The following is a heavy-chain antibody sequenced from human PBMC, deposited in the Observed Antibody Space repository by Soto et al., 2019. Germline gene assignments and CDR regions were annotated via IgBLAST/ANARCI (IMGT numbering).Heavy chain of an antibody. D-gene: IGHD5-12*01. CDR2: ISGSGGST. J-gene: IGHJ6*02. CDR1: GFTFSSYA. Sequence: GGSLRLSCAASGFTFSSYAMSWVRQAPGKGLEWVSAISGSGGSTYYADSVKGRFTISRDNSKNTLYLQMNSLRAEDTAVYYCAKSAGDIVATIRYYYYGMDVWGQGTTVTVS. V-gene: IGHV3-23*01. CDR3: AKSAGDIVATIRYYYYGMDV.